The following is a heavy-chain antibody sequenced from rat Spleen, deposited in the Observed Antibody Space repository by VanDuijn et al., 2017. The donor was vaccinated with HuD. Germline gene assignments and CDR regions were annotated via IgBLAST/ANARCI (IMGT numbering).Heavy chain of an antibody. Sequence: VQLKESGPGLVQPPQTLSLTCTVPGLSLTSNSVSWIRQPPGKGLEWMGYIESVGSTNYNPSLRSRISIARDTSKNQFFLQVNSVIIDDTATYYCARETNYIYPYWGQGVMVTVSS. V-gene: IGHV3-3*01. D-gene: IGHD1-2*01. CDR3: ARETNYIYPY. CDR2: IESVGST. CDR1: GLSLTSNS. J-gene: IGHJ2*01.